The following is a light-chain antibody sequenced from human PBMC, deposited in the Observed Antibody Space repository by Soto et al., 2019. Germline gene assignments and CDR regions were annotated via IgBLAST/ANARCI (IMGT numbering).Light chain of an antibody. J-gene: IGLJ2*01. CDR3: SSYVTSSLVL. CDR1: TDVPASNS. Sequence: QSALSRPASVSGSHGQSITVSCTGTTDVPASNSVSWYQQHPGKAPILIIYDVTKRPSGVSSRFSGSKSDNTASLTISGLQVEDEADYYCSSYVTSSLVLFGGGTKLTVL. CDR2: DVT. V-gene: IGLV2-14*01.